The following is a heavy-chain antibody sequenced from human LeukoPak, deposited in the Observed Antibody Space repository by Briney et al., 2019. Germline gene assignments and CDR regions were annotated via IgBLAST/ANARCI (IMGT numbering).Heavy chain of an antibody. CDR1: GLRFSRGG. CDR2: ISYDGSNK. J-gene: IGHJ4*02. D-gene: IGHD5-24*01. CDR3: ARDYSRRWLQWKGAFDY. V-gene: IGHV3-30*19. Sequence: GGSLRLSCKASGLRFSRGGMHWIRQAPGKGLEWVAVISYDGSNKYYADSVKGRFTISRDNSKNTLYLQLNSLRAEDTAVYYCARDYSRRWLQWKGAFDYWGQGTLVTVSS.